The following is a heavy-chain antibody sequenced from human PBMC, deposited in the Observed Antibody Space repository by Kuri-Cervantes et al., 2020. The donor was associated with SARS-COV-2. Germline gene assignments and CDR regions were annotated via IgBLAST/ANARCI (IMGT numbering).Heavy chain of an antibody. D-gene: IGHD5-18*01. V-gene: IGHV5-51*01. J-gene: IGHJ3*02. CDR1: GFTFSNAW. Sequence: GGSLRLSCAASGFTFSNAWMSWVRQAPGKGLEWMGIIYPGDSDTRYSPSFQGQVTISADKSISTAYLQWSSLKASDTAMYYCARRTLDTAMVRGVRAPNDAFDIWGQGTMVTVSS. CDR2: IYPGDSDT. CDR3: ARRTLDTAMVRGVRAPNDAFDI.